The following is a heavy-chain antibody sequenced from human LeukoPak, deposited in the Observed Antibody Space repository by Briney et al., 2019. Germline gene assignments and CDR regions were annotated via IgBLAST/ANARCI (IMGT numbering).Heavy chain of an antibody. V-gene: IGHV3-43D*03. CDR3: QGAFDF. Sequence: PGRSLRLSCAASGFAFDDYAMHWVRQAPGKGLDWVSLISWDGGTTYYADSVKGRFTISRGNSKNSLYLQMHSLRVEDTALYYCQGAFDFWGQGTMVTVSS. J-gene: IGHJ3*01. CDR1: GFAFDDYA. CDR2: ISWDGGTT.